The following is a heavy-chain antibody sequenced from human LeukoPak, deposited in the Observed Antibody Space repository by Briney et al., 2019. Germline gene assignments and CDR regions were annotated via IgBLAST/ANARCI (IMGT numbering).Heavy chain of an antibody. Sequence: GGSLRLSCIVSGFTVSSNSTSWVRQAPGNGLEWVSGINWNGGSTGYADSVKGRFTISRDNAKNSLYLQMNSLRAEDTALYYCARDANYGGNTRIYYYYYMDVWGKGTTVTVSS. CDR1: GFTVSSNS. D-gene: IGHD4-23*01. V-gene: IGHV3-20*04. J-gene: IGHJ6*03. CDR3: ARDANYGGNTRIYYYYYMDV. CDR2: INWNGGST.